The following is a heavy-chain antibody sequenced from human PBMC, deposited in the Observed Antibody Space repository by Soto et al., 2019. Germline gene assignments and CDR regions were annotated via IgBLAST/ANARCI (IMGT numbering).Heavy chain of an antibody. CDR2: IYNSGST. J-gene: IGHJ4*02. CDR3: ARSGGSVTLDY. V-gene: IGHV4-4*07. CDR1: GGSISNYS. Sequence: LSLTCTVSGGSISNYSWGWIRQPAGKGLAWIGRIYNSGSTKYNPSLKSRVTMSEDTSKNQFPLNLISVTAADTDVYSCARSGGSVTLDYWGLGTLVTVSS. D-gene: IGHD1-26*01.